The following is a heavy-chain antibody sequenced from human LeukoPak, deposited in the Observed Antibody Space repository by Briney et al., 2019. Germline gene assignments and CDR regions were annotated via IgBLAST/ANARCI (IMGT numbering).Heavy chain of an antibody. CDR3: ASAGSGSYYPHLSFDY. CDR1: GGSISSSSSY. Sequence: SETLSLTCSVSGGSISSSSSYWGWIRQPPGKGLEWIGSIYYSGSSFDNPALKSRVTISVDTSKNQFSLKLSSVTAADTAVYYCASAGSGSYYPHLSFDYWGQGTLVTVSS. J-gene: IGHJ4*02. D-gene: IGHD3-10*01. CDR2: IYYSGSS. V-gene: IGHV4-39*01.